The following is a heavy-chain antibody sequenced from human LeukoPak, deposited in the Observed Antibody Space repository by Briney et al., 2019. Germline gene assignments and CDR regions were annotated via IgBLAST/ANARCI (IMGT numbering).Heavy chain of an antibody. CDR3: AGAFRAAAAAHFDY. V-gene: IGHV4-59*01. J-gene: IGHJ4*02. CDR2: IYYSGST. CDR1: VVSISSYY. D-gene: IGHD6-13*01. Sequence: PSETLSLTCTVSVVSISSYYWSWIRRPPRKGLEWIGYIYYSGSTNANPSLKSRVTISVDTSKNQFSLKLSSVTAADTAVYYCAGAFRAAAAAHFDYRGQGTLVTVPS.